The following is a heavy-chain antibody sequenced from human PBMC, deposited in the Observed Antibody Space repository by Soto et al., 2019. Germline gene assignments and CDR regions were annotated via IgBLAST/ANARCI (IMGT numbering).Heavy chain of an antibody. V-gene: IGHV4-4*02. D-gene: IGHD2-2*01. CDR3: SRSPYAADY. Sequence: QVQLQESGPGLVKPSGTLSLTCTVSGGSISSNNWWSWVRQPPGKGLEWIGEIYHSGTTNFNPSLKSRVTISMDKSKNQLSLTLSSVTAADTAIYYCSRSPYAADYWGQGTLVTVSS. J-gene: IGHJ4*02. CDR1: GGSISSNNW. CDR2: IYHSGTT.